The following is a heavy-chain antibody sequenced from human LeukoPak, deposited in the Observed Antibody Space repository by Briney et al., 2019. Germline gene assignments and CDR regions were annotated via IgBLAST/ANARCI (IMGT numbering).Heavy chain of an antibody. CDR1: GGTFSSYA. CDR3: ARGVSVGITGTYLGNFDY. Sequence: SVKVSCKASGGTFSSYAISWVRQAPGQGLEWMGGIIPIFGTANYAQKFQGRVTITTDESTSTAYMELSSLRSEDTAVYYCARGVSVGITGTYLGNFDYWGQGTLVTVSS. CDR2: IIPIFGTA. J-gene: IGHJ4*02. V-gene: IGHV1-69*05. D-gene: IGHD1-7*01.